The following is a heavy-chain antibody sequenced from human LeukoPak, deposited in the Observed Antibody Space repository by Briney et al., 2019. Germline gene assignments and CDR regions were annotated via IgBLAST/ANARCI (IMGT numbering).Heavy chain of an antibody. Sequence: ASVKVSCKASGYTFTRYYMHWVRQAPGQGLEWMGIINPSGGSTSYAQKFQGRVTMTRDTSTSTVYMELSSLRSEDTAVYYCARDRFTGGWGVYYYYGMDVWGQGTMVTVSS. CDR3: ARDRFTGGWGVYYYYGMDV. V-gene: IGHV1-46*01. CDR2: INPSGGST. D-gene: IGHD2-8*02. J-gene: IGHJ6*02. CDR1: GYTFTRYY.